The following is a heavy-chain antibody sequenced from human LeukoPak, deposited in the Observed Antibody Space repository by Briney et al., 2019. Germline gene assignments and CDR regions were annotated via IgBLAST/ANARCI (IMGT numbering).Heavy chain of an antibody. J-gene: IGHJ4*02. D-gene: IGHD4-23*01. V-gene: IGHV4-59*01. Sequence: GSLRLSCAASGFTFSSYAMSWVRQAPGKGLEWIGYIHFSGSTSYNPSLKSRVTISVDTSKNHFSLKLSSVTAADTAIYYCARSFYGGNSDYWGQGTLLTVSS. CDR2: IHFSGST. CDR3: ARSFYGGNSDY. CDR1: GFTFSSYA.